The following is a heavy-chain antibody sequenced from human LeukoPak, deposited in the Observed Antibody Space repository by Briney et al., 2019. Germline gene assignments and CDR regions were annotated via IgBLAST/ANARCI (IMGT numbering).Heavy chain of an antibody. Sequence: GGSLRLSCAASGFTFSSYAMSWVSQAPGKGREWVSTFSGSGGSTHYADSVKGRFTISRDNSKNTLYLQMNSLRAEDTALYYCAKSPTYCGSDCYSTFDYWGQGNLVTVSS. CDR1: GFTFSSYA. CDR2: FSGSGGST. D-gene: IGHD2-21*02. CDR3: AKSPTYCGSDCYSTFDY. V-gene: IGHV3-23*01. J-gene: IGHJ4*02.